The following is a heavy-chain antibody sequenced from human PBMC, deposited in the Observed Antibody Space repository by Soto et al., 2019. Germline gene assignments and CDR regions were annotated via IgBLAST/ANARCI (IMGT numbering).Heavy chain of an antibody. D-gene: IGHD5-18*01. CDR3: AGAEYRYGYSFDY. Sequence: EAQLVESGGGLVKPGGSLRLSCAGSGFTFSSDSMNWVRQAPGKGLEWVSSISSSGDDIHYADSVKGRFTISRDNANKLLYLQMNSLRADDTAVYYCAGAEYRYGYSFDYRGQGTLVTVSS. J-gene: IGHJ4*02. CDR2: ISSSGDDI. CDR1: GFTFSSDS. V-gene: IGHV3-21*01.